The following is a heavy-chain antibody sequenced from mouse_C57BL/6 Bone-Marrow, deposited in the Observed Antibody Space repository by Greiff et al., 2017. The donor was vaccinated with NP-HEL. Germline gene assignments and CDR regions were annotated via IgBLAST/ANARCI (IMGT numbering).Heavy chain of an antibody. Sequence: DVKLQESGPGLVKPSQSLSLTCSVTGYSITSGYYWNWIRQFPGNKLEWMGYISYDGSNNYNPSLKNRISITRDTSKNQFFLKLNSVTTEDTATYYCAREIYYGYDDAMDYWGQGTSVTVSS. D-gene: IGHD2-2*01. V-gene: IGHV3-6*01. CDR3: AREIYYGYDDAMDY. J-gene: IGHJ4*01. CDR2: ISYDGSN. CDR1: GYSITSGYY.